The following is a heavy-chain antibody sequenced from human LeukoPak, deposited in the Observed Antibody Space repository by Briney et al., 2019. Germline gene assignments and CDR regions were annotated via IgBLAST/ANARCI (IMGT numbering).Heavy chain of an antibody. Sequence: PSETLSLTCTFSGGSISSYYWSWIRQPAGKGLEWIGRISTSGSTNYNPSLKSRVTMSVDMSKNQFSLKLSSVTAADTAVYYCARGKTTVTIYYYYYYMDVWGKGTTVTVSS. D-gene: IGHD4-17*01. J-gene: IGHJ6*03. CDR2: ISTSGST. CDR3: ARGKTTVTIYYYYYYMDV. V-gene: IGHV4-4*07. CDR1: GGSISSYY.